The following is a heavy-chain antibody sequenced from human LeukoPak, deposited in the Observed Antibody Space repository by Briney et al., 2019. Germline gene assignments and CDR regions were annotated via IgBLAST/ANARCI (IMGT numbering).Heavy chain of an antibody. CDR1: GFTFSSYG. J-gene: IGHJ4*02. CDR2: ISYDGSNK. V-gene: IGHV3-30*18. CDR3: AKDRGSYYSFDY. D-gene: IGHD1-26*01. Sequence: PGGSLRLSCAASGFTFSSYGMHWVRQAPGKGLEWVAVISYDGSNKYYADSVKGRFTISRDNSKNTLYLQMNSLRAEDTAVYYCAKDRGSYYSFDYWGQGTLVTVSS.